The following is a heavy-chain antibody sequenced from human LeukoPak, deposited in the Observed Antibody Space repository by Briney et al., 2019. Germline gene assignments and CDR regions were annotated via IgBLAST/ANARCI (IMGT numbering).Heavy chain of an antibody. Sequence: PGGSLRLSCAPSGFTVSSNYMSWVRQAPGKGLEFVSVIYSGGSTYCADSVKGRFTLSRDNSKNTLYLQMNSLRAEDTAVYYCARRGEGSRSYVFDIWGQGTMVTVSS. V-gene: IGHV3-53*01. CDR3: ARRGEGSRSYVFDI. CDR2: IYSGGST. J-gene: IGHJ3*02. D-gene: IGHD2-15*01. CDR1: GFTVSSNY.